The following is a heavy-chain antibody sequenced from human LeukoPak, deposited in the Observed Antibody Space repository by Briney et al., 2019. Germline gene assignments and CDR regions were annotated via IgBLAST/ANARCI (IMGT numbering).Heavy chain of an antibody. CDR2: FDPEDGET. Sequence: ASVKVSCKVSGYTLTELSMHWVRQAPGKGLEWMGGFDPEDGETIYAQKFQGRVTITRNTSISTAYMELSSLRSEDTAVYYCARSIAARPGSAYYYYMDVWGKGTTVTVSS. CDR1: GYTLTELS. D-gene: IGHD6-6*01. V-gene: IGHV1-24*01. CDR3: ARSIAARPGSAYYYYMDV. J-gene: IGHJ6*03.